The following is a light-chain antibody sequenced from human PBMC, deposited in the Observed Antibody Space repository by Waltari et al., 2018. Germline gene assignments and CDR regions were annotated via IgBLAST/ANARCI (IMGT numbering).Light chain of an antibody. CDR2: KDT. J-gene: IGLJ2*01. CDR1: ALPKHY. CDR3: QSADSSGTYVV. V-gene: IGLV3-25*03. Sequence: SYELTQPPSVSVSPGQTARISSSGDALPKHYAYWYQQKPGQAPVLLIYKDTERPSGIPERFSGSSSGTTVTLTISGVQAEDEADYYCQSADSSGTYVVFGGGTMLTVL.